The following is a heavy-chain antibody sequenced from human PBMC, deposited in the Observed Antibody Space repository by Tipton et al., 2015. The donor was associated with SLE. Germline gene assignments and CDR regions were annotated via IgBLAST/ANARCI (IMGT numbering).Heavy chain of an antibody. CDR2: ISWNSGTI. CDR3: AGHGEGSFDY. D-gene: IGHD6-19*01. V-gene: IGHV3-9*01. CDR1: GFTFNDFA. J-gene: IGHJ4*02. Sequence: SLRLSCAASGFTFNDFAMHWVRQVPGKGLEWVAGISWNSGTIEYVDSVKGRFTISRDNAKNSLYLQMDSLRPEDTAFYYCAGHGEGSFDYWGQGTLVTVS.